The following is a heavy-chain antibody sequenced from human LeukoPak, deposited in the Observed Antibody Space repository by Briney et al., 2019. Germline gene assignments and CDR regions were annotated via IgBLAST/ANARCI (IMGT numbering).Heavy chain of an antibody. CDR2: IYYSGST. J-gene: IGHJ4*02. D-gene: IGHD6-13*01. CDR1: GGSISSYY. CDR3: AREGIAAAVGSFDY. V-gene: IGHV4-59*01. Sequence: SETLSLTCTVSGGSISSYYWSWIRQPPGKGLEWIGYIYYSGSTNYNPSLKSRVTISVDTSKNQFSLKLSSVTAADTAVYYCAREGIAAAVGSFDYWGQGTLVTVSS.